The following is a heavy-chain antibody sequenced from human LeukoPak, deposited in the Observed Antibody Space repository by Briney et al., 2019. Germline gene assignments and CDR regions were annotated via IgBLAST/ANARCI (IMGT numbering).Heavy chain of an antibody. Sequence: SETLSLTCSVSGDSITGYYWGWIRQPPGKGLEWIGNIYYTGNTYYNSSLKSRVTISLDTSKNQFSLKVISLTAADTAVYYCARSIAARWGAFDIWGQGTMITVSS. CDR2: IYYTGNT. J-gene: IGHJ3*02. D-gene: IGHD6-6*01. CDR3: ARSIAARWGAFDI. V-gene: IGHV4-39*07. CDR1: GDSITGYY.